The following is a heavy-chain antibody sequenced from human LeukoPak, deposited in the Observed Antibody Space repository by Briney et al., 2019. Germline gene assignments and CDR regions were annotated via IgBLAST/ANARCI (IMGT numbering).Heavy chain of an antibody. V-gene: IGHV3-33*01. Sequence: PGGSLRLSCAASGFNFRTYGMHWVRQAPGEGLEWVAVIWYDGGKKHYVDSVEGRFTISRDNSKNTLYLEMSSLRAEDTAVYYCVRGSGGDSYKHWGDYWGQGTLVTVSS. CDR2: IWYDGGKK. CDR3: VRGSGGDSYKHWGDY. J-gene: IGHJ4*02. CDR1: GFNFRTYG. D-gene: IGHD5-24*01.